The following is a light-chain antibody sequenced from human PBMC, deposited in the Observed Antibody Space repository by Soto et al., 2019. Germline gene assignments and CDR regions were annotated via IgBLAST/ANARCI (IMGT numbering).Light chain of an antibody. CDR2: DYN. V-gene: IGLV1-51*01. CDR3: GTWDSSLSAGV. CDR1: SSNIGNNY. J-gene: IGLJ1*01. Sequence: ISCSGSSSNIGNNYVSWYQQLPGTAPKLLIYDYNKRPSGIPDRFSGSKSGTSATLGITGLQTGDEADYYCGTWDSSLSAGVFGTGTKVTVL.